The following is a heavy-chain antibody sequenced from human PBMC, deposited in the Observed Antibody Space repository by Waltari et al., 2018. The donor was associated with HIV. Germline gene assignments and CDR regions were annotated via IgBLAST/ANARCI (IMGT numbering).Heavy chain of an antibody. J-gene: IGHJ2*01. Sequence: EVQLLESGGGLVKRGGSLRLSCPASGFTFRSYSMNWVRQAPGKGLEWVSSITSGSYMFYVDSVKGRFTIFRDNTKNSLYLQMNSLRAEDTAVYYCARQGGSYGPDWYFDLWGRGTLVTVSS. CDR3: ARQGGSYGPDWYFDL. CDR1: GFTFRSYS. D-gene: IGHD5-18*01. CDR2: ITSGSYM. V-gene: IGHV3-21*01.